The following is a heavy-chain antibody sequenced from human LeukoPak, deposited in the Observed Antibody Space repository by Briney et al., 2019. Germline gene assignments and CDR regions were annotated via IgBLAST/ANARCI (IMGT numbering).Heavy chain of an antibody. Sequence: GASVKVSCKASGGTFSSYAISWVRQAPGQGLEWMGGIIPIFGTANYAQKFQGRVTITADESTSTAYMELGSLRSEDTAVYYCARVVDRDIVVVPAFYAFDIWGQGTMVTVSS. D-gene: IGHD2-2*01. CDR2: IIPIFGTA. V-gene: IGHV1-69*13. J-gene: IGHJ3*02. CDR1: GGTFSSYA. CDR3: ARVVDRDIVVVPAFYAFDI.